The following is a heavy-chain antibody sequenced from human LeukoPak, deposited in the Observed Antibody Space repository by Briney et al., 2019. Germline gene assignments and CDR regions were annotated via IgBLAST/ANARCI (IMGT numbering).Heavy chain of an antibody. CDR3: ARDLGVYYYDSSGSSFPY. V-gene: IGHV1-2*02. CDR1: GYTFTGYY. Sequence: GASVKVSCKASGYTFTGYYMHWVRQAPGQGLEWMGWINPNSGGTNYAQKFQGRVTMTRDTSISTAYMELSRLRSEDTAVYYCARDLGVYYYDSSGSSFPYWGQGTLVTVSS. J-gene: IGHJ4*02. D-gene: IGHD3-22*01. CDR2: INPNSGGT.